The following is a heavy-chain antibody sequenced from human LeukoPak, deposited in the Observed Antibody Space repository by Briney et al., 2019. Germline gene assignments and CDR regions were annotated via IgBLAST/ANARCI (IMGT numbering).Heavy chain of an antibody. Sequence: SETLSLTCTVSGGSIRSSYYYWGWIRQPPGKGLEWIGSIYDSGSTYYNPSLKSRVTISVDTSKNQFSLKLNSVTAADTAVYYCARVLEYCSGGSCYAGFDYWGQGTLVTVSS. CDR3: ARVLEYCSGGSCYAGFDY. V-gene: IGHV4-39*01. CDR1: GGSIRSSYYY. CDR2: IYDSGST. D-gene: IGHD2-15*01. J-gene: IGHJ4*02.